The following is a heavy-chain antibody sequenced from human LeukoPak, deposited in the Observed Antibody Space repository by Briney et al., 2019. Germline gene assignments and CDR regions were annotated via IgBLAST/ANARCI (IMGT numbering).Heavy chain of an antibody. CDR1: GYTFTSYA. V-gene: IGHV1-3*01. J-gene: IGHJ3*02. CDR2: INAGNGNT. D-gene: IGHD3-22*01. CDR3: ATPSPTYYYDSSGSPDAFDI. Sequence: ASVKVSCKASGYTFTSYAMHWVRQAPGQRLEWMGWINAGNGNTKYSQKFQGRVTMTEDTSTDTAYMELSSLRSEDTAVYYCATPSPTYYYDSSGSPDAFDIWGQGTMVTVSS.